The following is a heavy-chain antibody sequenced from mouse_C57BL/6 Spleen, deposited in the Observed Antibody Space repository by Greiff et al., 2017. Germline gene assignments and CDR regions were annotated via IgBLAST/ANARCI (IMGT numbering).Heavy chain of an antibody. V-gene: IGHV1-19*01. CDR3: ASYSNPAWFAY. J-gene: IGHJ3*01. D-gene: IGHD2-5*01. Sequence: EVQLQQSGPVLVKPGASVQMSCKVSGYTFTDYYMNWVKQSHGKSLEWIGVINPYNGGTSYNQKFKGKAPLTVDKSSSTAYMELNSLTSEDSAVYYCASYSNPAWFAYWGQGTLVTVSA. CDR1: GYTFTDYY. CDR2: INPYNGGT.